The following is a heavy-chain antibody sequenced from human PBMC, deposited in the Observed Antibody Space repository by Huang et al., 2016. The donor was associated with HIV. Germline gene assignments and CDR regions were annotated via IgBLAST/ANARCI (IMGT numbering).Heavy chain of an antibody. Sequence: EVHLVESGGGLVQPGRSLRLSCGAAGFTFDDFSMHWFRQRPGKGREYVAGMTGDSDRVFYAASVKGRFTISRDNAKNSLYLQRNSLRVEDTALYYCAHLPEPSSPWTDYWGQGTLVTVSS. V-gene: IGHV3-9*01. CDR3: AHLPEPSSPWTDY. CDR2: MTGDSDRV. CDR1: GFTFDDFS. D-gene: IGHD1-1*01. J-gene: IGHJ4*02.